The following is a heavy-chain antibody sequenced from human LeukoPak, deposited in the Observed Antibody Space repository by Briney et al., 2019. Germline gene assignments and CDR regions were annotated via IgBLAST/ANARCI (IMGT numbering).Heavy chain of an antibody. J-gene: IGHJ6*03. V-gene: IGHV1-8*01. D-gene: IGHD4-17*01. CDR3: ARGRDGDYDYYYYYMDV. Sequence: ASVKVSCKASGYTFTSYDINWVRQATGQGLEWMGWMNPNSGNTGYAQKFRGRVTMTRNTSISTAYMELSSLRSEDTAVYYCARGRDGDYDYYYYYMDVWGKGTTVTVSS. CDR1: GYTFTSYD. CDR2: MNPNSGNT.